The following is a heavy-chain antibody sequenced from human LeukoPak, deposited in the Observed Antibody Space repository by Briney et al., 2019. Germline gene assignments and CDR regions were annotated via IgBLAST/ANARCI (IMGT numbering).Heavy chain of an antibody. CDR3: ARDRGYCTSTSCYWGWFDP. J-gene: IGHJ5*02. V-gene: IGHV3-48*01. Sequence: QAGGSLRLSCAASGFTFSSYVMNWVPQAPGKGLEGVSYISSSSSTVYYADSVKGRFSISRDNANNSLYLQMNSLRAEDTAVYYCARDRGYCTSTSCYWGWFDPWGQGTLVTVSS. D-gene: IGHD2-2*01. CDR2: ISSSSSTV. CDR1: GFTFSSYV.